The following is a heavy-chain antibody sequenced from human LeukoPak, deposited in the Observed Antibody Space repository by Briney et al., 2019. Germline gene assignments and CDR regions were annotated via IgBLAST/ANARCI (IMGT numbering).Heavy chain of an antibody. CDR3: AKGYRWLVQTDYFDY. V-gene: IGHV3-30*18. D-gene: IGHD6-19*01. CDR2: ISYDGSNK. CDR1: GFTFSGYG. J-gene: IGHJ4*02. Sequence: PGRSLGLSCAASGFTFSGYGMHWVRQAPGKGLEWVAVISYDGSNKDYADSVKGRFTISRDNSKNTLYLQMNSLRAEDTAVYYYAKGYRWLVQTDYFDYWGQGTLVTVSS.